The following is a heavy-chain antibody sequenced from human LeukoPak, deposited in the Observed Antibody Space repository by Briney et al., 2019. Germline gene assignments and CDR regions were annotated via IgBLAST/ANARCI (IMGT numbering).Heavy chain of an antibody. Sequence: PSETLSLTCTVSGGSISSGDYYWSWIRQPPGKGLEWIGYIYSSGDTNYNPSLKSRVTISVDTSKNQFSLRLNSVTAADTAIYYCALDGVGATGNSLDYWGQGTLVTVSS. J-gene: IGHJ4*02. D-gene: IGHD1-26*01. CDR1: GGSISSGDYY. CDR2: IYSSGDT. CDR3: ALDGVGATGNSLDY. V-gene: IGHV4-61*08.